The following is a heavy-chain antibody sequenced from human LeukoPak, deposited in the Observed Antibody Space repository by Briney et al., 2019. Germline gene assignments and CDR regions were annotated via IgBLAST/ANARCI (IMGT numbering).Heavy chain of an antibody. V-gene: IGHV4-38-2*02. CDR2: IYHSGST. J-gene: IGHJ5*02. D-gene: IGHD1-7*01. Sequence: SETLSLTCTVSGYSISSGYYWGWIRQPPGKGLEWIGSIYHSGSTYYNPSLKSRVTISVDTSKNQFSLKLSSVTAADTAVYYCARVPPQYYWNYVWFDPWGQGTLVTVSS. CDR3: ARVPPQYYWNYVWFDP. CDR1: GYSISSGYY.